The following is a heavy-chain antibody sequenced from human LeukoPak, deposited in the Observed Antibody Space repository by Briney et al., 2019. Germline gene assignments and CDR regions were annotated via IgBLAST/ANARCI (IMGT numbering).Heavy chain of an antibody. CDR2: ISSGSITK. J-gene: IGHJ3*02. D-gene: IGHD2-2*01. V-gene: IGHV3-48*02. CDR3: AKIHADALDI. Sequence: GGSLRLSCAASGFTFNTYKMNWVRQAPGKGLEWVSYISSGSITKYYADSVKGRFTISRDNAKNSLYLQMNSLRDEDTAVYYCAKIHADALDIWGQGTMVTVSS. CDR1: GFTFNTYK.